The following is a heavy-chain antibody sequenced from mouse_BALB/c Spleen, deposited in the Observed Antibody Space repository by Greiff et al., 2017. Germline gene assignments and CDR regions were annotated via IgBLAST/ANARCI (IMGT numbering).Heavy chain of an antibody. Sequence: ESGPGLVKPSQSLSLTCSVTGYSITSGYYWNWIRQFPGNKLEWMGYISYDGSNNYNPSLKNRISITRDTSKNQFFLKLNCVTTEDTATYYCARGGRFAYWGQGTLVTVSA. CDR2: ISYDGSN. V-gene: IGHV3-6*02. CDR3: ARGGRFAY. J-gene: IGHJ3*01. CDR1: GYSITSGYY.